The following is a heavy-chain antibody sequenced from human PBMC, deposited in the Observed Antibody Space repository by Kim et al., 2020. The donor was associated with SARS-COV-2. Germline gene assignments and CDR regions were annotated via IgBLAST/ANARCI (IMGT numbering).Heavy chain of an antibody. D-gene: IGHD3-10*01. CDR1: GFTFKIYE. V-gene: IGHV3-48*03. Sequence: GGSLRLSCAASGFTFKIYEMNWVRQAPGKGLEWVSYITSSGNAIYYAESMKGRFTISRDNAKNSLYLEMNSLRAEDTAIYYCAPWDLWFGGWGQGTLVTVSS. CDR2: ITSSGNAI. CDR3: APWDLWFGG. J-gene: IGHJ4*02.